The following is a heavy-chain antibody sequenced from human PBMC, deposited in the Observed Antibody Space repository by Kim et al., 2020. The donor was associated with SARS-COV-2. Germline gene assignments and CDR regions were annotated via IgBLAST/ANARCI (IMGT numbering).Heavy chain of an antibody. D-gene: IGHD5-18*01. CDR3: ARGRGDNYLTYFDY. V-gene: IGHV4-34*01. Sequence: SETLSLTCAVYGGPFSDYYWTWIRQPPETGLEWLGEVNPSRGSNSNPSLKSRVALSVDTSKNQLSLMLTSVTAADTAIYYCARGRGDNYLTYFDYWGQGTLVTVSS. CDR1: GGPFSDYY. CDR2: VNPSRGS. J-gene: IGHJ4*02.